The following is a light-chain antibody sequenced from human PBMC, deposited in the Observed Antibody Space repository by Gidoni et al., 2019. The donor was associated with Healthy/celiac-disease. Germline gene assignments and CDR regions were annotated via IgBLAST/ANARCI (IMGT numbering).Light chain of an antibody. CDR2: DDS. J-gene: IGLJ1*01. Sequence: SYVLTQPPSVSVAPGQTARITCGGNNIGSKSVHWYQQKPGQAPVLVVYDDSARPSGIPERFSGSNSGNTATLTISRVEAGDEADYYCQVWDSSSDHRGVFGTGTKVTVL. CDR1: NIGSKS. V-gene: IGLV3-21*02. CDR3: QVWDSSSDHRGV.